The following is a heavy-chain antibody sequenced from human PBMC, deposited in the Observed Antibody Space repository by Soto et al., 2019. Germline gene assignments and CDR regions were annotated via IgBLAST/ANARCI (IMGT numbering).Heavy chain of an antibody. J-gene: IGHJ6*02. V-gene: IGHV3-48*02. CDR1: GFTFGDTS. Sequence: PGGSLRLSCAVSGFTFGDTSMTWVRQAPGKGLEWISYISRSSSTRYYADSVKGRFTISRDNAKNELYLQMNSLRDEDTAVYYCARQPRPATGNSYYSGLDVWGLGTTVTVSS. D-gene: IGHD6-13*01. CDR2: ISRSSSTR. CDR3: ARQPRPATGNSYYSGLDV.